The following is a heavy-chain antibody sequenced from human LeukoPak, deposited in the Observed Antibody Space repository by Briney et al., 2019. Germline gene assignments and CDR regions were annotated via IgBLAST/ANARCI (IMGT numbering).Heavy chain of an antibody. CDR2: INPNSGGT. CDR1: GGTFSSYA. J-gene: IGHJ5*02. D-gene: IGHD3-22*01. Sequence: ASVKVSCKASGGTFSSYAISWVRQAPGQGLEWMGWINPNSGGTNYAQKFQGRVTMTRDTSISTAYMELSRLRSDDTAVYYCARHYYGHFDPWGQGTLVTVSS. V-gene: IGHV1-2*02. CDR3: ARHYYGHFDP.